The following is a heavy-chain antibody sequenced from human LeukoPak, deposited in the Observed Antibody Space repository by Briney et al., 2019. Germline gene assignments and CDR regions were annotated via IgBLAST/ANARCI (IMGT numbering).Heavy chain of an antibody. CDR1: GFTFSIYW. V-gene: IGHV3-74*01. Sequence: PGGSLRLSGAASGFTFSIYWMHWVRQAPGKGLVWVSRSNSDGSSTSYADSVKGRFTISRDNAKNTLYLQMNSLRAEDTAVYYCARYCSSTSCYRTFDYWGQGTLVTVSS. D-gene: IGHD2-2*02. J-gene: IGHJ4*02. CDR3: ARYCSSTSCYRTFDY. CDR2: SNSDGSST.